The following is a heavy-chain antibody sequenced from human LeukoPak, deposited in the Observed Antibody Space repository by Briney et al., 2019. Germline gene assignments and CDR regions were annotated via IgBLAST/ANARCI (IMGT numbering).Heavy chain of an antibody. CDR2: IYSTGTT. V-gene: IGHV4-39*01. Sequence: SETLSLTCTVSGGSISSSSYCWGWIRQPPGKGLEWLGTIYSTGTTFYNSSLKSRGTISVDTSKNEFSLKLTSMTAADTAVYYCARQRGSGTWAFDCWGQGTLVTVSS. CDR3: ARQRGSGTWAFDC. D-gene: IGHD3-10*01. J-gene: IGHJ4*02. CDR1: GGSISSSSYC.